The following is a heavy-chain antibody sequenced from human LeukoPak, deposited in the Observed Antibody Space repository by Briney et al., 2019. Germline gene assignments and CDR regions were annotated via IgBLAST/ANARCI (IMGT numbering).Heavy chain of an antibody. Sequence: ASVKVSCKASGYTFTGYYMHWVRQAPGQGLEWMGRINPNSGGTNYAQKFQGRVTMTRDTSISTAYMELSRLRSDDTAVYYCARNLYGSGRSFDYWGQGTLVTVSS. V-gene: IGHV1-2*06. CDR1: GYTFTGYY. CDR3: ARNLYGSGRSFDY. D-gene: IGHD3-10*01. CDR2: INPNSGGT. J-gene: IGHJ4*02.